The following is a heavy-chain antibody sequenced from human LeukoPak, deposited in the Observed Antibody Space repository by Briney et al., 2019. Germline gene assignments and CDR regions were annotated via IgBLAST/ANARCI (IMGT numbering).Heavy chain of an antibody. V-gene: IGHV3-21*06. CDR3: VRETSEGCQWLVVNN. CDR2: ISDGAAEM. D-gene: IGHD6-19*01. CDR1: GFTFDAFS. Sequence: GGSLRLSCVASGFTFDAFSMNWVRQAPGKGLEWVSSISDGAAEMYNADSVRGRFTIPRDNAKNAVFLEMKSLTVEDTEIYFCVRETSEGCQWLVVNNWGQGDLVTVSS. J-gene: IGHJ4*02.